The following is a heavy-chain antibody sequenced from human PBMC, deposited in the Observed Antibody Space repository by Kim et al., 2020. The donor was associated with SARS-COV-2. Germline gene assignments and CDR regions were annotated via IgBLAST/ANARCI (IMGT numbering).Heavy chain of an antibody. V-gene: IGHV5-51*01. CDR3: ARQRAGILPVWSHFDY. D-gene: IGHD1-1*01. Sequence: SLQGQITISADKSISTAYLQWSSLKASDTAMYYCARQRAGILPVWSHFDYWGQGTLVTVSS. J-gene: IGHJ4*02.